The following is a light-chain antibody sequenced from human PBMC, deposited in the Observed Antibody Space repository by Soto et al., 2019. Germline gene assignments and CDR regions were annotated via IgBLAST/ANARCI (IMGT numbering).Light chain of an antibody. J-gene: IGKJ1*01. V-gene: IGKV1-8*01. CDR1: QGISSY. Sequence: AIRMTQSPSSLSASRGERVAISCRASQGISSYLAWYQQKPGKAPKLLIYDASSLESGVPSRFSGSGSGTEFTLTISSLQPEDFATYYCQQYNSYPWTFGQGTKVDIK. CDR2: DAS. CDR3: QQYNSYPWT.